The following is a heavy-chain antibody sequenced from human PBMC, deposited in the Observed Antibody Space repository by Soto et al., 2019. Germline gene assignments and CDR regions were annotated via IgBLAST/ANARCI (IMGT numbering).Heavy chain of an antibody. J-gene: IGHJ4*02. CDR1: GGSISSGDYY. D-gene: IGHD5-18*01. CDR3: ARRGYRYGYYFDY. V-gene: IGHV4-31*03. CDR2: IYYSGST. Sequence: SETLSLTCTVSGGSISSGDYYWSWIRQHPGRGLEWIGYIYYSGSTYYNPSLKSRVTISVDTSKNQFSLKLSSVTAADTAVYYCARRGYRYGYYFDYWGQGTLVTVSS.